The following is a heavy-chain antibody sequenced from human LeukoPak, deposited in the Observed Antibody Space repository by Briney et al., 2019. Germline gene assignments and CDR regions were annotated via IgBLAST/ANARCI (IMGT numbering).Heavy chain of an antibody. CDR1: GGSVGSGSYY. CDR3: ARVLGDYVWGSYRYSWFDP. Sequence: SETLSLTCTVSGGSVGSGSYYWSWIRQPPGKGLEWIGYIYYSGSTNYNPSLKSRVTISVDTSKNQFSLKLSSVTAADTAVYYCARVLGDYVWGSYRYSWFDPWGQGTLVTVSS. D-gene: IGHD3-16*02. CDR2: IYYSGST. J-gene: IGHJ5*02. V-gene: IGHV4-61*01.